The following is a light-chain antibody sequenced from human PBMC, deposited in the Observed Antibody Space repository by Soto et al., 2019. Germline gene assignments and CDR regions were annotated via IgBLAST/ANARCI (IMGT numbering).Light chain of an antibody. V-gene: IGLV2-14*01. CDR2: EVT. J-gene: IGLJ1*01. Sequence: QSALTQPASVSGSPGQSITISCIGTSSDIGAYNYVSWYQQHPGKVPKLMIYEVTNRPSGLSNRFSGSNSGNTASLTISGLPAEDEAEYFCISYTSTSTLYVFGTGTKLTVL. CDR1: SSDIGAYNY. CDR3: ISYTSTSTLYV.